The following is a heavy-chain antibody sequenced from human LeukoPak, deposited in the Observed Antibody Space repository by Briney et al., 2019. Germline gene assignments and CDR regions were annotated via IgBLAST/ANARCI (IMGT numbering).Heavy chain of an antibody. V-gene: IGHV3-30*02. D-gene: IGHD5-12*01. J-gene: IGHJ4*02. CDR1: GFTFSSYG. CDR3: AKDVDIVATGPFDY. Sequence: PGGSLRLSCAASGFTFSSYGMHWVRQAPGKGLEWVAFIRYDGSNKYYADSVKGRFTISRDNSKNTLYLQMNSLRAEDTAVYYCAKDVDIVATGPFDYWGQGTLVTVSS. CDR2: IRYDGSNK.